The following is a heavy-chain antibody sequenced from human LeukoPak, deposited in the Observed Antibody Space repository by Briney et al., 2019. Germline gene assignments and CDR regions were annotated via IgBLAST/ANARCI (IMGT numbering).Heavy chain of an antibody. CDR3: ARDGGPFGGIIDY. J-gene: IGHJ4*02. Sequence: SETLSLTCTVSGGSISSYYWSWIRQPPGKGLEWIGYIYYSGSTNYNPSLKSRVTISVDTSKNQFSLKLSSVTAADTAVYYCARDGGPFGGIIDYWGQGTLVTVSS. V-gene: IGHV4-59*01. CDR2: IYYSGST. D-gene: IGHD3-16*01. CDR1: GGSISSYY.